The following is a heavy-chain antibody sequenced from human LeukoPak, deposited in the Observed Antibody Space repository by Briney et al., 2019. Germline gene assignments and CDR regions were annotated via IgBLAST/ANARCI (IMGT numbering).Heavy chain of an antibody. J-gene: IGHJ4*02. CDR3: AKDADYSNYGPFDY. CDR2: ISGSGGST. CDR1: GFTFSSHW. V-gene: IGHV3-23*01. D-gene: IGHD4-11*01. Sequence: QSGGSLRLSCAASGFTFSSHWMHWVRQAPGKGLEWVSAISGSGGSTYYADSVKGRFTISRDNSKNTLYLQMNSLRAEDTAVYYCAKDADYSNYGPFDYWGQGTLVTVSS.